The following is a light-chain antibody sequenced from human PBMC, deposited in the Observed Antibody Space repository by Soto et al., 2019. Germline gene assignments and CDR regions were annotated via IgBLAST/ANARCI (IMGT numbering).Light chain of an antibody. CDR3: AAWDDSLSGYV. Sequence: QSVLTQPPSAPGTPGQRVTISCSGSSSNIGSNYVYWYQQLPGTAPKLLIYRNNQQPSGVPDRFSGSKSGTSASLAISGLRSEDGADYYCAAWDDSLSGYVFGTGTKVTVL. CDR1: SSNIGSNY. V-gene: IGLV1-47*01. CDR2: RNN. J-gene: IGLJ1*01.